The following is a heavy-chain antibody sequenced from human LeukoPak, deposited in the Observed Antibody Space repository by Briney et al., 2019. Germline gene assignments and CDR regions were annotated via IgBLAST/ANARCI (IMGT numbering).Heavy chain of an antibody. D-gene: IGHD2-15*01. V-gene: IGHV3-23*01. CDR2: ISGSGGST. Sequence: GGSLRLSCAASGFTFSSYAVSWVRQAPGKGLEWVSTISGSGGSTYYADSVKGRFTISRDNSKNTLYLQMNSLRAEDTAVYYCARDQGGVTRIEKYCSGGSCYSGFDYWGQGTLVTVSS. J-gene: IGHJ4*02. CDR3: ARDQGGVTRIEKYCSGGSCYSGFDY. CDR1: GFTFSSYA.